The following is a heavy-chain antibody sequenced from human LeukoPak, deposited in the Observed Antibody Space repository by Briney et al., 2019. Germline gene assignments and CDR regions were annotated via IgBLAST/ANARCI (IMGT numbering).Heavy chain of an antibody. D-gene: IGHD2-2*01. CDR3: ARGCRVVPGVHNVGMTSYYNGMDV. V-gene: IGHV1-46*01. CDR2: INPSGDDT. Sequence: ASVKVSCKPSGYTFTSYYMHWVRQAPGQGLEWMGIINPSGDDTSYAQKFQGRVTTTRDPSTSTVYMEVVSLRPEDTAVYYCARGCRVVPGVHNVGMTSYYNGMDVWGQGTTVTVSS. J-gene: IGHJ6*02. CDR1: GYTFTSYY.